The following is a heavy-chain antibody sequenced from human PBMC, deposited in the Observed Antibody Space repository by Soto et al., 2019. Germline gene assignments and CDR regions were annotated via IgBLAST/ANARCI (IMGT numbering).Heavy chain of an antibody. V-gene: IGHV3-23*01. CDR2: ISGSGGST. CDR1: GFTFSSYA. D-gene: IGHD2-2*01. Sequence: PGGSLRLSCAASGFTFSSYAMSWVRQAPGKGLEWVSAISGSGGSTYYADSVKGRFTISRDNSKNTLYLQMNSLRAEDTAVYYCAKDRVSPKYCSSTSCQSGLDYWGQGTLVTVSS. CDR3: AKDRVSPKYCSSTSCQSGLDY. J-gene: IGHJ4*02.